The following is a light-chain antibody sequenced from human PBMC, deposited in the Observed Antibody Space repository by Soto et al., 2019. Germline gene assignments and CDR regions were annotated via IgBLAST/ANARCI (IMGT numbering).Light chain of an antibody. CDR3: QQRSNWIT. CDR2: DAS. Sequence: IVLTQSPATLSLSPGERATLSCRASQSVGSYLAWYQQKPGQAPRLLIYDASNRATGIPARFRGSGSGSDFTLTISSLEPEDFAVYYCQQRSNWITFGQGTRLEIK. J-gene: IGKJ5*01. V-gene: IGKV3-11*01. CDR1: QSVGSY.